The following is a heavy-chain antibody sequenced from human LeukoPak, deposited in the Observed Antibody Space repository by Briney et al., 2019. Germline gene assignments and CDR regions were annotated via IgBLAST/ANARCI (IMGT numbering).Heavy chain of an antibody. J-gene: IGHJ4*02. D-gene: IGHD1-26*01. Sequence: LETLSLTCTVSGGSVSSGSYYWSWIRQPPGKGLEWIGYIYYSGSTNYNPSLKSRVTISVDTSKNQFSLKLSSVTAADTAVYYCARDSRGRKPTTDDYWGQGTLVTVSS. V-gene: IGHV4-61*01. CDR1: GGSVSSGSYY. CDR2: IYYSGST. CDR3: ARDSRGRKPTTDDY.